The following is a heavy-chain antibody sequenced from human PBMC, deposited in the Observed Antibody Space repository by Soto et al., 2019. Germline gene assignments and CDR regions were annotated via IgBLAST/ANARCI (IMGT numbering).Heavy chain of an antibody. D-gene: IGHD3-10*01. CDR1: GDSVSSNSAA. CDR3: ASPYYYGSGSQGYYYCGMDV. CDR2: TYCRSKWYN. Sequence: PSQTLSLTCAISGDSVSSNSAAWNWIRQSPSRGLEWLGRTYCRSKWYNDYAVSVKSRITINPDTSKNQFSLQLNSVTPEDTAVYYCASPYYYGSGSQGYYYCGMDVWGQGTAVTVSS. J-gene: IGHJ6*02. V-gene: IGHV6-1*01.